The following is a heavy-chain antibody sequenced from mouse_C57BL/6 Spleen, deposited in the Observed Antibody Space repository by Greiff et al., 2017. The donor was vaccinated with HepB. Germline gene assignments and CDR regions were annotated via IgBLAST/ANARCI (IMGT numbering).Heavy chain of an antibody. CDR1: GYTFTSYW. Sequence: QVQLQQPGAELVKPGASVKLSCKASGYTFTSYWMQWVKQRPGQGLEWIGEIDPSDSYTNYNQKFKGKATLTLDTSSSTAYMQLSSLPSEDSAVYYCARGLGYYGSSRRGYFDYWGQGTTLTVSS. D-gene: IGHD1-1*01. J-gene: IGHJ2*01. V-gene: IGHV1-50*01. CDR2: IDPSDSYT. CDR3: ARGLGYYGSSRRGYFDY.